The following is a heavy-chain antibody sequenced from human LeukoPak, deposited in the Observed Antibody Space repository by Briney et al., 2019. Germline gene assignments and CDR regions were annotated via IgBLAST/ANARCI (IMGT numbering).Heavy chain of an antibody. CDR2: ISGSAHKI. J-gene: IGHJ6*02. Sequence: GGSLRLSCVASGITFSNYAVSWVRQAPEKGLDWVSVISGSAHKIRYADSVKGRFTISRDNSKNTLYLQMNSLRAEDTAVYYCARDGTPQDVWGQGTTVTVSS. D-gene: IGHD1-1*01. V-gene: IGHV3-23*01. CDR1: GITFSNYA. CDR3: ARDGTPQDV.